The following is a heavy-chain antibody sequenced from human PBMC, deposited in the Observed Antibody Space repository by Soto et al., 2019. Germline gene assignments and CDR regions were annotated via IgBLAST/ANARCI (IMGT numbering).Heavy chain of an antibody. CDR2: INHSGST. CDR1: GGSFSGYY. V-gene: IGHV4-34*01. J-gene: IGHJ4*02. Sequence: SETLSLTCAVYGGSFSGYYWSWIRQPPGKGLEWIGEINHSGSTNYNPSLKSRVTISVDTSKNQFSLKLSSVTAADTAVYYCARGPLGYRRGYFDYWGQGTLVTVSS. D-gene: IGHD5-18*01. CDR3: ARGPLGYRRGYFDY.